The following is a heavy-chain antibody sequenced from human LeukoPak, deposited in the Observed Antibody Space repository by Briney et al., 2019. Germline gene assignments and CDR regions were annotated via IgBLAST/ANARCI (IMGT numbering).Heavy chain of an antibody. Sequence: PSETLSLTCTVSGGSISSYYWSWIRQPPGKGLEWIGYIYYSGSTNYNPSLKSRVTISVDTSKNQFSLKLSSVTAADTAVYYCARVWFGELSAHGMDVWGQGTTVTVPS. CDR2: IYYSGST. CDR3: ARVWFGELSAHGMDV. V-gene: IGHV4-59*08. D-gene: IGHD3-10*01. J-gene: IGHJ6*02. CDR1: GGSISSYY.